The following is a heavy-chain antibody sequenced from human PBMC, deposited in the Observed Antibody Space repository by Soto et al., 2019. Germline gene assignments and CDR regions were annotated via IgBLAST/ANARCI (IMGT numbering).Heavy chain of an antibody. V-gene: IGHV1-18*01. CDR1: GYTFTSYG. CDR3: ASYSSSWLAFDY. CDR2: ISAYNGNT. Sequence: ASGKVSCKASGYTFTSYGISWVRQAPGQGLEWMGWISAYNGNTNYAQKLQGRVTMTTDTSTSTAYMELRSLRSDDTAVYYRASYSSSWLAFDYWGQGTLVTVSS. J-gene: IGHJ4*02. D-gene: IGHD6-13*01.